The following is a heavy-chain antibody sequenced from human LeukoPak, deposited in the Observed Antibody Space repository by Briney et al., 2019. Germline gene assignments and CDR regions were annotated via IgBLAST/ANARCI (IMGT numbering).Heavy chain of an antibody. Sequence: GRSLRLSCAASGFTFSDYYMSWIRQAPGKGLEWIAYIGSNGGNIFYADSVKDRFTISRDNAKNSLYLQMDSLRAEDTAVYYCARIYYYGSGSGEYWGQGTLVTVSS. J-gene: IGHJ4*02. CDR2: IGSNGGNI. D-gene: IGHD3-10*01. V-gene: IGHV3-11*04. CDR3: ARIYYYGSGSGEY. CDR1: GFTFSDYY.